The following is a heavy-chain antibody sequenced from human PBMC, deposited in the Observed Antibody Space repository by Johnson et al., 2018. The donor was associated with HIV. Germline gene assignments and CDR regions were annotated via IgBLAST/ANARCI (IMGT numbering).Heavy chain of an antibody. CDR2: ISYDGSTK. D-gene: IGHD6-13*01. CDR1: GFSFDDYG. J-gene: IGHJ3*02. Sequence: QVQLVESGGGVVRPGGSLRLSCAASGFSFDDYGIYWVRQAPGKGLEWVTVISYDGSTKYYADSVKGRFTISRDNSKNTLFLQMNSLRPEDTALYYCAKDSSSWTRGAFDIWGQGTMVTVSS. CDR3: AKDSSSWTRGAFDI. V-gene: IGHV3-30*18.